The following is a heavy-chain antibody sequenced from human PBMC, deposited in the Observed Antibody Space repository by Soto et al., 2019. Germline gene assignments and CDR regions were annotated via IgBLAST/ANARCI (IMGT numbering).Heavy chain of an antibody. CDR3: AKNQGVELVPLATVDWFDP. J-gene: IGHJ5*02. CDR1: GFIFENFG. V-gene: IGHV3-23*01. D-gene: IGHD1-26*01. CDR2: TSGSGFKK. Sequence: GGSLRLSCAASGFIFENFGMSWVRQAPGKGLDWISSTSGSGFKKYYADSVKGRFTISRDNSKSTVYLELNNLSAEDTAVYHCAKNQGVELVPLATVDWFDPWGQGSVVTVSS.